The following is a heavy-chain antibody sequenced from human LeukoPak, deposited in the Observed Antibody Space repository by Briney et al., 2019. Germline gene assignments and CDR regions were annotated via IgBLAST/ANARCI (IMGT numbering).Heavy chain of an antibody. CDR2: INPNSGGT. J-gene: IGHJ6*03. D-gene: IGHD6-19*01. Sequence: GASVKVSCKASGYTFTSYGISWVRQAPGQGLEWMGRINPNSGGTNYAQKFQGRVTMTRDTSISTAYMELSRLRSDDTAVYYCARLAVAAAHYYYYMDVWGKGTTVTVSS. CDR1: GYTFTSYG. CDR3: ARLAVAAAHYYYYMDV. V-gene: IGHV1-2*06.